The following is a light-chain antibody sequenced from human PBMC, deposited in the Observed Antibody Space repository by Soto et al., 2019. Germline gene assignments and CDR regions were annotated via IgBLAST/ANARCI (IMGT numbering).Light chain of an antibody. Sequence: QSALSQPPSASGTPGQTVTISCSGRSSNIGSNIVNWYQQLPGTAPKLLIYNDDHRPSGVADRFSGSKSGTSASLAISGLQSDDEADYYCSAWDASLGAILFGGGTKLTVL. CDR3: SAWDASLGAIL. CDR2: NDD. J-gene: IGLJ3*02. V-gene: IGLV1-44*01. CDR1: SSNIGSNI.